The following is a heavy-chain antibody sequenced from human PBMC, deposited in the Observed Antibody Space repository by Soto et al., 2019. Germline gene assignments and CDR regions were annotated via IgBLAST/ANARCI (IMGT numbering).Heavy chain of an antibody. CDR1: GYTFTGYY. V-gene: IGHV1-2*02. CDR3: ARHSRIVATIWGFDY. CDR2: INPNSGGT. Sequence: QVQLVQSGAEVKKPGASVKVSCKASGYTFTGYYMHWVRQAPGQGLEWMGWINPNSGGTNYAQKFQGSDTNTQDPSISPAYMELSRLSSDDTAVYSCARHSRIVATIWGFDYWGQGTLVTVSS. D-gene: IGHD5-12*01. J-gene: IGHJ4*02.